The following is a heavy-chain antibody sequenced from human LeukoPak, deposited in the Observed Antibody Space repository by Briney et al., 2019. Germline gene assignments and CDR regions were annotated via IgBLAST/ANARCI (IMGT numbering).Heavy chain of an antibody. CDR1: GFTFSSYA. CDR3: AKDGWAPYYYDSSGYSATDY. J-gene: IGHJ4*02. Sequence: GGSLRLSCAASGFTFSSYAMNWVRQAPGKGLEWVSAITGSGGRTYYADSVKGRFTISRDNSKNTLYLQMNSLRAEDTAVYYCAKDGWAPYYYDSSGYSATDYWGQGTLVTVSS. D-gene: IGHD3-22*01. V-gene: IGHV3-23*01. CDR2: ITGSGGRT.